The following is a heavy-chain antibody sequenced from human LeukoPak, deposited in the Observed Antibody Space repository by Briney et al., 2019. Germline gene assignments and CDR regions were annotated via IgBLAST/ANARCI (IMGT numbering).Heavy chain of an antibody. CDR1: GGSISSSSYY. CDR2: IYYSGST. V-gene: IGHV4-39*01. D-gene: IGHD2-2*01. CDR3: ARHGRLIVVVPAAMYYFDY. Sequence: SETLSLTCTVSGGSISSSSYYWGWLRQPPGKGLEWIGSIYYSGSTYYNPSLKSRVTISVDTSKNQFSLKLSSVTAADTAVYYCARHGRLIVVVPAAMYYFDYWGQGTLVTVSS. J-gene: IGHJ4*02.